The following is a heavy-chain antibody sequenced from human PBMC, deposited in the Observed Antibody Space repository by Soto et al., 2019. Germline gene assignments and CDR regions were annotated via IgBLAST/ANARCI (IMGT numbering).Heavy chain of an antibody. V-gene: IGHV3-53*01. CDR1: GFTVSSNY. Sequence: GGSLRLSCAASGFTVSSNYMSWVRQAPGKGLEWVSVIYSGGSTYYADSVKGRFTISRDNSKNTLYLQMNSLRAEDTAVYYCARGGPSDDFWSGYYSSWFDYWGQGTLVTVSS. CDR3: ARGGPSDDFWSGYYSSWFDY. D-gene: IGHD3-3*01. J-gene: IGHJ4*02. CDR2: IYSGGST.